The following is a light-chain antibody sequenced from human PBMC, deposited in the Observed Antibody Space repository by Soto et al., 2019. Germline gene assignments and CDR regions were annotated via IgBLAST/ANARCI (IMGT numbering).Light chain of an antibody. CDR3: CSYAGSYFYV. Sequence: QSVLTQPPSVSGSPGQSVTISCTGTSSDVGGYNYVSWYQQHPGKAPKLMIYDVSKRPSGVPDRFSGSKSGNTASLTISGLQAEDEADYYCCSYAGSYFYVFGTGTKLTVL. CDR2: DVS. V-gene: IGLV2-11*01. CDR1: SSDVGGYNY. J-gene: IGLJ1*01.